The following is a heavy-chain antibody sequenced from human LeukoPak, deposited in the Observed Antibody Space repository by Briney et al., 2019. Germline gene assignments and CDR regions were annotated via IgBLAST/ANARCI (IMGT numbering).Heavy chain of an antibody. V-gene: IGHV1-69*05. CDR1: GGTFSSYA. Sequence: SVKVSCKASGGTFSSYAISWVRQAPGQGLEWMGGIIPIFGTANYAQKFQGRVTITTDESTSTAYMELSSLRSEDTAVYYCARSSYYDSSGYYLFDYWGQGTLVTVSS. D-gene: IGHD3-22*01. J-gene: IGHJ4*02. CDR2: IIPIFGTA. CDR3: ARSSYYDSSGYYLFDY.